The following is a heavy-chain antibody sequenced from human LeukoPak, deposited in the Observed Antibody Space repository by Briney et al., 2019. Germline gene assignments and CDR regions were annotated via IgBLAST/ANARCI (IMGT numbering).Heavy chain of an antibody. CDR2: IYYSGST. Sequence: PSETLSLTCTVSGGSISSSSYYWGWIRQPPGKGLEWIGSIYYSGSTYYNPSLKSRVTISVDTSKNQFSLKLSSVTAADTAVYYCARHPKTIAALGWFDPWGQGTLVTVSS. CDR1: GGSISSSSYY. V-gene: IGHV4-39*01. D-gene: IGHD6-13*01. J-gene: IGHJ5*02. CDR3: ARHPKTIAALGWFDP.